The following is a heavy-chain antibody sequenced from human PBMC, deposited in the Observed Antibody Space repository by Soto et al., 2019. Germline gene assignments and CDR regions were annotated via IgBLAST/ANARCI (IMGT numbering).Heavy chain of an antibody. CDR3: ARSPRSSPYFDY. CDR2: IYPGHSET. CDR1: GYTFSNFR. J-gene: IGHJ4*02. D-gene: IGHD6-13*01. V-gene: IGHV5-51*01. Sequence: GASLKISRQCSGYTFSNFRIDWLRQLPGKGFEYMGLIYPGHSETRYSPSFHGKVTISADRSIGTAYLQWSSLEASDSAFYFCARSPRSSPYFDYWGQAGLVTVSS.